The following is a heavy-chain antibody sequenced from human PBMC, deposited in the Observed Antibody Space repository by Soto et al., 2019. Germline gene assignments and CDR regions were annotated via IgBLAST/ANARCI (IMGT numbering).Heavy chain of an antibody. Sequence: GGALRLSCAASGFTFSSYSMSWGRQAPGEGVGGVSAISGSGGSTYYADSVKGRFTISRDKSKNTLYLQMNSLRAEDTAVYYCAKGPTYYDILTGYWGDYYYGMDVWGQGTTVTVSS. V-gene: IGHV3-23*01. J-gene: IGHJ6*02. D-gene: IGHD3-9*01. CDR2: ISGSGGST. CDR3: AKGPTYYDILTGYWGDYYYGMDV. CDR1: GFTFSSYS.